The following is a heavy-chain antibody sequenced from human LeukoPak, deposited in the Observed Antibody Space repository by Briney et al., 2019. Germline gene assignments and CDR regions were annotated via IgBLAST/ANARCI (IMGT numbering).Heavy chain of an antibody. Sequence: PSETLSLTCTVSGGSISSSSYYWGWIRQPPGKGLEWIGSIYYSGSPYYNPSLKSRVTISVDTSKNQFSLKLSSVTAADTAVYYCARQKGYYFDYWGQGTLVTVSS. J-gene: IGHJ4*02. CDR1: GGSISSSSYY. CDR3: ARQKGYYFDY. V-gene: IGHV4-39*01. CDR2: IYYSGSP.